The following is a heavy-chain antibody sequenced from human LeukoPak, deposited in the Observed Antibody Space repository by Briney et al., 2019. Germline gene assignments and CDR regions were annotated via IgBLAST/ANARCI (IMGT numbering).Heavy chain of an antibody. CDR2: ISNSGSII. V-gene: IGHV3-11*04. CDR1: GFTFSDYY. CDR3: AREHLAVAGADY. Sequence: PGGSLRLSCAASGFTFSDYYMSWIRQAPGKGLEWISYISNSGSIIHDADSVKGRFTISRDNAKNSLYLQMNSLRAEDTAVYYCAREHLAVAGADYWGQGTLVTVSS. J-gene: IGHJ4*02. D-gene: IGHD6-19*01.